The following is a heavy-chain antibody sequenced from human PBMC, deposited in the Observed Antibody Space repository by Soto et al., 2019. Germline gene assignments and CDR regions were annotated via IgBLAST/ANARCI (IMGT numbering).Heavy chain of an antibody. CDR1: GFTFSSYA. CDR3: ANDMGMTTVTFLDY. D-gene: IGHD4-17*01. V-gene: IGHV3-23*01. CDR2: ISGSGGST. Sequence: LRLSCAASGFTFSSYAMSWVRQAPGKGLEWVSAISGSGGSTYYADSVKGRFTISRDNSKNTLYLQMNSLRAEDTAVYYCANDMGMTTVTFLDYWGQGTLVTVSS. J-gene: IGHJ4*02.